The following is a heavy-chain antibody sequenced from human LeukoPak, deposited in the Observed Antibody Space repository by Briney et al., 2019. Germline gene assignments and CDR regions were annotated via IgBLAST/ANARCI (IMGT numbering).Heavy chain of an antibody. Sequence: SETLSLTCAVYGGSFSGYYWSWIRQPPGKGLEWIGEINHSGSTNYNPSLKSRVTISVDTSKNQFSLKLSSVTAADTAVYYCARVAGSGSCYKFGLWWFDPWGQGTLVTVSS. CDR2: INHSGST. D-gene: IGHD3-10*01. CDR3: ARVAGSGSCYKFGLWWFDP. CDR1: GGSFSGYY. V-gene: IGHV4-34*01. J-gene: IGHJ5*02.